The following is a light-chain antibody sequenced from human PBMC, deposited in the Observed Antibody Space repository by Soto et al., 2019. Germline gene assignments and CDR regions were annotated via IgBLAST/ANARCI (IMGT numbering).Light chain of an antibody. CDR3: SSYTSSSTLV. Sequence: QSALTQPASVSGSPGQSITISCTGTSSDVGAYNYVSWYQQHPGKAPKLMIYEVSHRPTGVTIRFSGSKSGNTASLTIYGLKADDEADYYCSSYTSSSTLVVGTGTKLTVL. CDR1: SSDVGAYNY. V-gene: IGLV2-14*01. J-gene: IGLJ1*01. CDR2: EVS.